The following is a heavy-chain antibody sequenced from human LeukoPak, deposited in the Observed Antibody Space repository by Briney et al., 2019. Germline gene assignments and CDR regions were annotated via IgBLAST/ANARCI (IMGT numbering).Heavy chain of an antibody. CDR1: GFTFSSYW. CDR3: ARDRRFLEWLLSVGYYFDY. J-gene: IGHJ4*02. V-gene: IGHV3-7*05. D-gene: IGHD3-3*01. CDR2: IKLGGSAK. Sequence: GGSLRLSCAPSGFTFSSYWMRWVRQAPGKGLEWVAHIKLGGSAKYYVDSVKGRFTISRDNTKNSLYLQMNTLRAEDTVVYYCARDRRFLEWLLSVGYYFDYWGQGTLVTVSS.